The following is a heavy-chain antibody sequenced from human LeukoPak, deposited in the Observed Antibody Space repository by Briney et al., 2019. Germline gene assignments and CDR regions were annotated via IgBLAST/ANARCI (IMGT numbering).Heavy chain of an antibody. V-gene: IGHV4-30-4*01. D-gene: IGHD3-22*01. CDR1: GGSISSGDYY. J-gene: IGHJ4*02. Sequence: SQTLSPTCTVSGGSISSGDYYWSWIRQPPGKGLEWIGYIYYSGSTYYNPSLKSRVTISVDTSKNQFSLKLSSVTAADTAVYYCARGLSGYYLGAFDYWGQGTLVTVSS. CDR3: ARGLSGYYLGAFDY. CDR2: IYYSGST.